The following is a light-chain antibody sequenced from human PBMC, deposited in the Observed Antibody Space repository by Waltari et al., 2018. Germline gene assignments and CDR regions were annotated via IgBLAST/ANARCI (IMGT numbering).Light chain of an antibody. J-gene: IGKJ5*01. CDR1: QSVSSY. V-gene: IGKV3-11*01. Sequence: EIVLTQSPATLSLSPGERATLSCRARQSVSSYLAWYQQKPGQAPRLLIYDASNRATGIPARFSGSGSGTDFTLTISSLEPEDFAVYYCQQRSNWPPITFGQGT. CDR3: QQRSNWPPIT. CDR2: DAS.